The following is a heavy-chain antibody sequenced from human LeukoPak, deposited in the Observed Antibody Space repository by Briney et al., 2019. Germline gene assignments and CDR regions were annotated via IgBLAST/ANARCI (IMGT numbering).Heavy chain of an antibody. CDR3: TRVPLGYCSGGSCYYFDY. Sequence: GGSLRLSCTASGFTFGDYAMSWFRQAPGKGLEWVGFIRSKAYGGTTEYAASVKGRFTISRDDSKSIAYLQMNSLKTEDTAVYYCTRVPLGYCSGGSCYYFDYWGQGTLVTVSS. V-gene: IGHV3-49*03. CDR1: GFTFGDYA. D-gene: IGHD2-15*01. CDR2: IRSKAYGGTT. J-gene: IGHJ4*02.